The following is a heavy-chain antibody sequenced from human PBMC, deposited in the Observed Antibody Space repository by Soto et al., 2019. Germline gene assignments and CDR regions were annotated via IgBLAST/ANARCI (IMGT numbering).Heavy chain of an antibody. CDR2: IWYDGSNK. J-gene: IGHJ3*02. CDR1: GFTFSSYG. V-gene: IGHV3-33*01. Sequence: PGGPLRLSCAASGFTFSSYGMHWVRQAPGKGLEWVAVIWYDGSNKYYADSVKGRFTISRDNSKNTLYLQMNSLRAEDTAVYYCARDGHCSSTSCHDAFDIWGQGTMVTVSS. CDR3: ARDGHCSSTSCHDAFDI. D-gene: IGHD2-2*01.